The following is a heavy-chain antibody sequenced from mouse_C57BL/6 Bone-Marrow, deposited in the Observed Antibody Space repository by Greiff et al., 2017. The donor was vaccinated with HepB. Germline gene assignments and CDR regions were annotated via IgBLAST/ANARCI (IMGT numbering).Heavy chain of an antibody. D-gene: IGHD2-1*01. J-gene: IGHJ2*01. CDR3: ATYGNPGYFDY. CDR2: ISYDGSN. CDR1: GYSITSGYY. V-gene: IGHV3-6*01. Sequence: EVKVEESGPGLVKPSQSLSLTCSVTGYSITSGYYWNWIRQFPGNKLEWMGYISYDGSNNYNPSLKNRISITRDTSKNQFFLKLNSVTTEDTATYYCATYGNPGYFDYWGQGTTLTVSS.